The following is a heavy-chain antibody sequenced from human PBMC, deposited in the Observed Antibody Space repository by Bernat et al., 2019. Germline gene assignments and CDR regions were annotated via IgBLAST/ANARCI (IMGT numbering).Heavy chain of an antibody. CDR3: ARAFPTMDDFDY. CDR1: GGSISSSSYY. CDR2: IYYSGST. Sequence: QLQLQESGPGLVKPSETLSLTCTVSGGSISSSSYYWGWIRQPPGKGLEWIGSIYYSGSTYYNPSLKSRVTISVDTSKNQFSLKLSSVTAADTAVYYCARAFPTMDDFDYWGQGTLVTVSS. V-gene: IGHV4-39*01. J-gene: IGHJ4*02. D-gene: IGHD3-10*01.